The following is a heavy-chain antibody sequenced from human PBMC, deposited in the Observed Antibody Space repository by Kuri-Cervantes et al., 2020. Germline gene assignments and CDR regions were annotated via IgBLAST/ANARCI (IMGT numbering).Heavy chain of an antibody. CDR2: ISHSGST. D-gene: IGHD5-24*01. CDR1: GGSISTNNW. CDR3: ARVLRSALGAFDI. V-gene: IGHV4-4*02. Sequence: SETLSLTCAVSGGSISTNNWWSWVRQSPGKGLEWIGEISHSGSTNYNPSLKSRVTMSIDTSKNQFSLKLSSVTAADTAVYYCARVLRSALGAFDIWGQGTMVTVSS. J-gene: IGHJ3*02.